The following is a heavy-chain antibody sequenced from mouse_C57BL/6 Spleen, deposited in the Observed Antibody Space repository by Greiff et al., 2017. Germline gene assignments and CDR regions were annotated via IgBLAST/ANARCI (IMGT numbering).Heavy chain of an antibody. CDR3: ARERYYGSSLDY. J-gene: IGHJ2*01. CDR1: GYSITSGYY. V-gene: IGHV3-6*01. CDR2: ISYDGSN. Sequence: EVKLVESGPGLVKPSQSLSLTCSVTGYSITSGYYWNWIRQFPGNKLEWMGYISYDGSNNYNPSLKNRISITRDTSKNQFFLKLNSVTTEDTATYYCARERYYGSSLDYWGQGTTLTVSA. D-gene: IGHD1-1*01.